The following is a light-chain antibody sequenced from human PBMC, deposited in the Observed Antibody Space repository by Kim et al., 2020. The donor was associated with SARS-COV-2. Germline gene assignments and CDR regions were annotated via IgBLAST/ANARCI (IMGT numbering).Light chain of an antibody. CDR1: SSSIGAGYD. CDR2: ANN. J-gene: IGLJ1*01. CDR3: QSYDKSLNSVV. Sequence: RVTISCIGSSSSIGAGYDVHWYHQLPGTAPKVVIFANNNRPSGVPRRFSGSKTGASASLAITGLEAEDEAEYYCQSYDKSLNSVVFGTGTKVTVL. V-gene: IGLV1-40*03.